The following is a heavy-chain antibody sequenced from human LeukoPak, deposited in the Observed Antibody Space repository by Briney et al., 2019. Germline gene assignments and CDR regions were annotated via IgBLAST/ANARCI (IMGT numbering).Heavy chain of an antibody. CDR1: GGSISSYY. CDR2: IYTSGST. J-gene: IGHJ6*03. V-gene: IGHV4-4*09. D-gene: IGHD3-3*01. CDR3: ARSPAAYYDFWSGTYYYYYMDV. Sequence: SETLSLTCTVSGGSISSYYWSWIRQPPGKGLEWIGYIYTSGSTNYNPSLKSRVTISVDTSKNQFSLKLSSVTAADPAVFYCARSPAAYYDFWSGTYYYYYMDVWGKGTTVTVSS.